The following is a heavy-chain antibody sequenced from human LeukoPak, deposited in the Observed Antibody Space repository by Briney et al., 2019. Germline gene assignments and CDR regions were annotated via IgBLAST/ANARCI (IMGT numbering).Heavy chain of an antibody. V-gene: IGHV3-21*01. Sequence: GGSLRLSCAASGFTFSSYGMSWVRQAPGKGLEWVSSISSSSTYIYYADSVKGRFTISRDNAKNSLYLQMNSLTAEDTAVYYCAGGLWFGELPQSEWGQGTLVTVSS. CDR2: ISSSSTYI. D-gene: IGHD3-10*01. J-gene: IGHJ4*02. CDR1: GFTFSSYG. CDR3: AGGLWFGELPQSE.